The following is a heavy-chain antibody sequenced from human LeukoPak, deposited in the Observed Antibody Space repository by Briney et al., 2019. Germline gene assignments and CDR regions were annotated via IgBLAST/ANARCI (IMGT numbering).Heavy chain of an antibody. J-gene: IGHJ4*02. V-gene: IGHV3-21*01. CDR1: GFTFSSYS. CDR3: ARGKSYYYVSSGYYYVGFDY. D-gene: IGHD3-22*01. Sequence: GGSLRLSCAASGFTFSSYSMNWVRLAPGKGLEWVSSISSSSSYIYYADSVKGRFTISRDNAKNSLYLQMNSLRAEDTAVYYCARGKSYYYVSSGYYYVGFDYWGQGTLVTVSS. CDR2: ISSSSSYI.